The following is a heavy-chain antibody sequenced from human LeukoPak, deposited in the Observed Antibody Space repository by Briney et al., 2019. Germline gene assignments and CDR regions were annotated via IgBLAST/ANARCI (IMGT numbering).Heavy chain of an antibody. J-gene: IGHJ4*02. Sequence: GGSLRLSCAASGFTVSSNYMSWVRQAPGKGLEWVSVIYSGGSTYYADSVKGRFTISRHNSKNTLYLQMNSLRAEDTAVYYCARDDEGRGTAMVLPPFDYWGQGTLVTVSS. CDR1: GFTVSSNY. D-gene: IGHD5-18*01. CDR2: IYSGGST. V-gene: IGHV3-53*01. CDR3: ARDDEGRGTAMVLPPFDY.